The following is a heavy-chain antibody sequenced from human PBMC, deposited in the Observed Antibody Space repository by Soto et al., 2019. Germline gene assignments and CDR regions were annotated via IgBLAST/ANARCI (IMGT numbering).Heavy chain of an antibody. CDR2: ISYDGSNK. CDR1: GFTFSSYG. D-gene: IGHD2-15*01. J-gene: IGHJ4*02. V-gene: IGHV3-30*18. CDR3: AKDRRKVVVAAPFAY. Sequence: QVQLVESGGGVVQPGRSLRLSCAASGFTFSSYGRHWVRQAPGKGLEWVAVISYDGSNKYYADSVKGRFTISRDNSKNTLYLQMNSLRAEDTAVYYCAKDRRKVVVAAPFAYWGQGTLVTVSS.